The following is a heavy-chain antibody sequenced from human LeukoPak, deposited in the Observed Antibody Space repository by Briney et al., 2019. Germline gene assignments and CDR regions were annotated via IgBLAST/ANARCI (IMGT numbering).Heavy chain of an antibody. CDR2: ISSNGDNT. J-gene: IGHJ4*02. V-gene: IGHV3-64D*06. Sequence: GGSLRLSCSVSGFTFSTYVMHWVRQAPGKGLEYVSAISSNGDNTYYADSVKGRFTISRDNSKNTLYLQMSRLRADDTAVYYCVRGTGYWGQGTLVTVSS. CDR3: VRGTGY. CDR1: GFTFSTYV.